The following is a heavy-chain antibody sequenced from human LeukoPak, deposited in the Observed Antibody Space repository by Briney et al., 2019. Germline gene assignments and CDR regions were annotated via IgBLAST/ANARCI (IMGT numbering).Heavy chain of an antibody. Sequence: SETLSLTCTVSGGSISSHYWSWIRQPPGKGLEWIGYIYYSGSTNYSPSLKSRVTISVDTSKNQFSLKLSSVTAADTAVYYCARGRRRDKWYYFDYWGQGTLVTVSS. V-gene: IGHV4-59*11. J-gene: IGHJ4*02. CDR3: ARGRRRDKWYYFDY. CDR2: IYYSGST. CDR1: GGSISSHY. D-gene: IGHD2-15*01.